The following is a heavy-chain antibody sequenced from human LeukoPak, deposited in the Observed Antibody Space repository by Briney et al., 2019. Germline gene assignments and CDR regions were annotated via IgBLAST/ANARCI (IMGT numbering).Heavy chain of an antibody. Sequence: PPASVKVSCKASGYTFTSYDINWVRQAPGQGLEWMGWMNPNSGNTGYAQKLQGRVTMTTDTSTSTAYMELRSLRSDDTAVYYCARDSSSSWAQLWFDPWGQGTLVTVSS. V-gene: IGHV1-8*02. J-gene: IGHJ5*02. D-gene: IGHD6-13*01. CDR2: MNPNSGNT. CDR1: GYTFTSYD. CDR3: ARDSSSSWAQLWFDP.